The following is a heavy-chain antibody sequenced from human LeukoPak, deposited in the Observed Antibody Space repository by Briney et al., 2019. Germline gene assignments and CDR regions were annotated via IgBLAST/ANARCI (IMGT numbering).Heavy chain of an antibody. D-gene: IGHD2-8*02. CDR3: ARDQTAVTGVWGTIDY. CDR1: GFTFSGYG. CDR2: ISYDGSNT. J-gene: IGHJ4*02. Sequence: GGSLRLSCTASGFTFSGYGMHWVRQAPGMGLEWVAIISYDGSNTFYGDSVKGRFTISRDNSKKTLYLQMNSLRIEDTAVYYCARDQTAVTGVWGTIDYWGQGTLVTVSS. V-gene: IGHV3-30*03.